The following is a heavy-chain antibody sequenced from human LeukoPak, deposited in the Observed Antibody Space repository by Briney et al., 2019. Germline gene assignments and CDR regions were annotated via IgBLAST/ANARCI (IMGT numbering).Heavy chain of an antibody. CDR2: LTGNGGRT. D-gene: IGHD1-1*01. CDR1: GGPFSSLT. Sequence: PGGSLRLSRAASGGPFSSLTMSWIRQSPGKGQEWVSGLTGNGGRTFYADSVKGRFTISRDNSKNTVFLQVHSLRTEDTAIYYCAMTLAGVLDSFDSWGQGTLVTVSS. V-gene: IGHV3-23*01. CDR3: AMTLAGVLDSFDS. J-gene: IGHJ4*02.